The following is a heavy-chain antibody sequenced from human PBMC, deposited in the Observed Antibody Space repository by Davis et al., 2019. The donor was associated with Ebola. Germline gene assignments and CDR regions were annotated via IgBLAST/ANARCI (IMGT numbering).Heavy chain of an antibody. J-gene: IGHJ6*02. CDR3: AKWLIQLWARYGMDV. V-gene: IGHV3-23*01. CDR1: GFTFSSYA. Sequence: GVLKISCAASGFTFSSYAMHWVRQAPGKGLEWVSLISGDGGSTYYADSVKGRFTISRDNSKNTLYLQMNSLRAEDTAVYYCAKWLIQLWARYGMDVWGQGTTVTVSS. CDR2: ISGDGGST. D-gene: IGHD5-18*01.